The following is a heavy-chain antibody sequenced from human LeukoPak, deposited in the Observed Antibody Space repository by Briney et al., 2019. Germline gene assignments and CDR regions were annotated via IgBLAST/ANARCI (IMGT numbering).Heavy chain of an antibody. J-gene: IGHJ5*02. CDR1: GGSISSSSYY. CDR3: ARDSSGYSSGWFDP. Sequence: PSETLSLTCTVSGGSISSSSYYWGWIRQPPGKGLEWIGSIYYSGSTYYNPSLKSRVTISVDTSKNQFSLKLSSVTAADTAVYYCARDSSGYSSGWFDPWGQGTLVTVSS. D-gene: IGHD6-19*01. V-gene: IGHV4-39*07. CDR2: IYYSGST.